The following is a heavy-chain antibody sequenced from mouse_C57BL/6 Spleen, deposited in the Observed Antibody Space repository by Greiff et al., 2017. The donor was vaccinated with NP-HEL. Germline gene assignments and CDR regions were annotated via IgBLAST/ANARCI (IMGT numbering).Heavy chain of an antibody. CDR2: IYPGSGST. CDR3: GATETGYFDV. V-gene: IGHV1-55*01. CDR1: GYTFTSYW. J-gene: IGHJ1*03. Sequence: QVQLQQPGAELVKPGASEKMSCKASGYTFTSYWITWVKQRPGQGLEWIGDIYPGSGSTNYNEKFKSKATLTVDTSSSTAYMQLSSLTSEDSAVYYCGATETGYFDVWGTGTTVTVSS.